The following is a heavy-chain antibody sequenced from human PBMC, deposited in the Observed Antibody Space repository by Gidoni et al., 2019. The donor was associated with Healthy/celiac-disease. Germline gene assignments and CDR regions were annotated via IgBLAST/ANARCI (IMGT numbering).Heavy chain of an antibody. CDR3: ARFVQDGSVTFFDS. D-gene: IGHD4-17*01. Sequence: EVQLVESGGGLVQPGGSLRLSCAASGLTVSNTYMTWVRQAPGKGLDWVSLVYSGGTTYYAESVKGRFSISRQTSKNMVHLQMNSLRTDDTAVYYCARFVQDGSVTFFDSWGQGTLVTVSS. CDR1: GLTVSNTY. V-gene: IGHV3-53*04. J-gene: IGHJ4*02. CDR2: VYSGGTT.